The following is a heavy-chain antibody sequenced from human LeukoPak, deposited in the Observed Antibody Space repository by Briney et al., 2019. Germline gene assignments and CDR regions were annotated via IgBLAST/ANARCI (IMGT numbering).Heavy chain of an antibody. Sequence: GGSLRLSCAASGFTFSSYSMSWVRQAPGKGLEWVSYISSSSSTIYYADSVKGRFTISRDNAKNSLYLQMNSLRAEDTAVYYCARDVGARPGYWGQGTLVTVSS. D-gene: IGHD1-26*01. CDR2: ISSSSSTI. CDR1: GFTFSSYS. J-gene: IGHJ4*02. V-gene: IGHV3-48*01. CDR3: ARDVGARPGY.